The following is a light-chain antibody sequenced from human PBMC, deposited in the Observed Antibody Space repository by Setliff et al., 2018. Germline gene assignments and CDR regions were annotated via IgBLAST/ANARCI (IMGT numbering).Light chain of an antibody. CDR2: EVS. J-gene: IGLJ1*01. Sequence: QSALTQPPSASGSPGQSVTISCTGTSSDVGGYNYVSWYQQHPGKAPKLMIYEVSKRPSGVPDRFSGSKSGNTASLTVSGLQAEDEADYYCSSYMSSSTFVFGTGTKVTVL. CDR3: SSYMSSSTFV. V-gene: IGLV2-8*01. CDR1: SSDVGGYNY.